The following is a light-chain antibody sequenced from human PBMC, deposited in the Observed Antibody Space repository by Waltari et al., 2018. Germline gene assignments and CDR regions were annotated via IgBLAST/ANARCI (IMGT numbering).Light chain of an antibody. Sequence: SYELTQPPSVSVSPGQTAKTTCSGADLPTQYAYWYQQRPGQAPVLVIYKDTERPSGIPERISGSSSGTTVTLTISGVQAEDEADYYCHSTHSNYWVFGGGTKLTVL. CDR1: DLPTQY. J-gene: IGLJ3*02. CDR3: HSTHSNYWV. V-gene: IGLV3-25*03. CDR2: KDT.